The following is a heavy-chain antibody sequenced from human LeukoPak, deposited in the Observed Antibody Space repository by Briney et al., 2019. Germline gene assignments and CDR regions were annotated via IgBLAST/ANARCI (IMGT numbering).Heavy chain of an antibody. V-gene: IGHV5-51*01. CDR1: GYSFTSYW. Sequence: GEPLKISCKGSGYSFTSYWTGWVRPMPGKGLEWMGIIYPGDSDTRYSPSFQGQVTISADKSIGTAYLQWSSLKASDTAMYYCARGTRGYDSNYFDYWGQGTLVTVSS. J-gene: IGHJ4*02. CDR2: IYPGDSDT. D-gene: IGHD5-12*01. CDR3: ARGTRGYDSNYFDY.